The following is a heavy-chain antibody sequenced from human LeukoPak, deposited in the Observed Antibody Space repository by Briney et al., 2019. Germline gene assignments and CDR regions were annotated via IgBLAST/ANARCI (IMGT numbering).Heavy chain of an antibody. V-gene: IGHV3-30*04. CDR2: ISYDGSNK. Sequence: GGSLRLSCAASGFTFSSYAMHWVRQAPGKGLEWVAVISYDGSNKYYADSVKGRFTISRDNSKNTLYLQMNSLRAEDTAVYYCARVATNNKGDYWGQGTLVTVSS. D-gene: IGHD5-12*01. CDR3: ARVATNNKGDY. J-gene: IGHJ4*02. CDR1: GFTFSSYA.